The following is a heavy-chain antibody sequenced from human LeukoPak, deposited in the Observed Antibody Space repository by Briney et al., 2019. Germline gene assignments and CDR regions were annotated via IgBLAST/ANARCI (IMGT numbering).Heavy chain of an antibody. Sequence: GGSLRLSCAASGFTFSSYWMSWVRQAPGKGLEWVANIKQDGSEKYYVDSVKGRFTISRDNAKNSLYLQMNSLRAEDTAVYYCAKDLNYDRGGAFDIWGQGTVVTVSS. V-gene: IGHV3-7*01. J-gene: IGHJ3*02. CDR2: IKQDGSEK. D-gene: IGHD3-22*01. CDR3: AKDLNYDRGGAFDI. CDR1: GFTFSSYW.